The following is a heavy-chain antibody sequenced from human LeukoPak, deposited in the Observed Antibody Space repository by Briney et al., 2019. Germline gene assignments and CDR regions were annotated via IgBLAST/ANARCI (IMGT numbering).Heavy chain of an antibody. CDR2: INPNSGGT. D-gene: IGHD6-19*01. CDR1: GYTFTGYY. Sequence: ASVKVSCKASGYTFTGYYMHWVRQAPGQGLEWMGRINPNSGGTNYAQTFQGRVTMTGDTSISTAYLELSRLRSDDTAVYYCASDIAVAGTHNYWGQGTLVTVSS. CDR3: ASDIAVAGTHNY. V-gene: IGHV1-2*06. J-gene: IGHJ4*02.